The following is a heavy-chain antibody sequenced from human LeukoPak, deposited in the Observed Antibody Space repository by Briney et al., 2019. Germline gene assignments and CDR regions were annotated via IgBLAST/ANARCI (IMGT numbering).Heavy chain of an antibody. CDR3: ARDRDGEPRQGQQWLAGGEGFDY. J-gene: IGHJ4*02. CDR1: GYTFTSYD. CDR2: MNPNSGNT. V-gene: IGHV1-8*03. Sequence: ASVKVSCKASGYTFTSYDINWVRQATGQGLEWMGWMNPNSGNTGYAQKFQGRVTITADKSTSTAYMELSSLRSEDTAVYYCARDRDGEPRQGQQWLAGGEGFDYWGQGTLVTVSS. D-gene: IGHD6-19*01.